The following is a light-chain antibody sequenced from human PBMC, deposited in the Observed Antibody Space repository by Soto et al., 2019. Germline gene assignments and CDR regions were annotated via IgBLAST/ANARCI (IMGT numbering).Light chain of an antibody. CDR1: RSNIGSNL. CDR3: ASRDDSLSGVV. V-gene: IGLV1-47*02. Sequence: QSVVTQPPSVSGTPGQRVTIFCSGRRSNIGSNLVYWYQQLPGTAPKLLIFSNDQRPSGVPDRFSGSRSGTSASLAISGLRSEDEGDYYCASRDDSLSGVVFGGGTKLTVL. CDR2: SND. J-gene: IGLJ2*01.